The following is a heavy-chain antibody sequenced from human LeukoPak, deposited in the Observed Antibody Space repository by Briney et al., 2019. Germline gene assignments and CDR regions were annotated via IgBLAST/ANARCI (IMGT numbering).Heavy chain of an antibody. Sequence: GASVKVSCKASGYTFTGYYMHWVRQAPGQGLEWMGWINPNSGGTNYAQKFQGRVTMTRDTSISTAYMELSRLRSDDTAVYYCARDLGPITTAIYYYYGMDIWGQGTTVTVSS. CDR3: ARDLGPITTAIYYYYGMDI. V-gene: IGHV1-2*02. CDR2: INPNSGGT. J-gene: IGHJ6*02. CDR1: GYTFTGYY. D-gene: IGHD3-10*01.